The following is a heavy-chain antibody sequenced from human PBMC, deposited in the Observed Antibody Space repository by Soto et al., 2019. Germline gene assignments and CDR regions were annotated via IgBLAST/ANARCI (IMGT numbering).Heavy chain of an antibody. Sequence: GGSLRLSCAASGFTVRSSYMSWVRQVPGKGLEWVSIIYSDDYTYYAASVKGRFTISRDNSKNTLYLQMNSLRAEDTAVYYCAKDLVMIVEANWFDPWGQGTLVTVSS. V-gene: IGHV3-53*01. J-gene: IGHJ5*02. CDR2: IYSDDYT. D-gene: IGHD3-22*01. CDR3: AKDLVMIVEANWFDP. CDR1: GFTVRSSY.